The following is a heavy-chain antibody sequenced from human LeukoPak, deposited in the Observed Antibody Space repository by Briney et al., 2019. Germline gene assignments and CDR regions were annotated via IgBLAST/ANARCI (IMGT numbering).Heavy chain of an antibody. J-gene: IGHJ4*02. CDR3: ARPLYYYDSSGYYYLDY. D-gene: IGHD3-22*01. V-gene: IGHV1-2*02. CDR1: GYTFTGYY. CDR2: INPNSGGT. Sequence: ASVKVSCKASGYTFTGYYMHWVRQAPGQGLEWMGWINPNSGGTNYAQKFQGRVTMTRDMSISTAYMELSRLRSDDTAVYYCARPLYYYDSSGYYYLDYWGQGTLVTVSS.